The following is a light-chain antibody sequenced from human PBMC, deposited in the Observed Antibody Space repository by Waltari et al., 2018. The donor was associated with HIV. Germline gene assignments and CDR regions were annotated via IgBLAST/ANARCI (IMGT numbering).Light chain of an antibody. V-gene: IGKV3-15*01. CDR3: QQYDNWPYT. CDR1: QSVNSQ. J-gene: IGKJ2*01. Sequence: EVVLTQSPAILPVSPGERVTLSCRASQSVNSQLAWYQQKVGQAPRPLIHGASSRASGIPARFSGSGSGTDFSLTISSLKSEDFAIYYCQQYDNWPYTFGQGTKLDI. CDR2: GAS.